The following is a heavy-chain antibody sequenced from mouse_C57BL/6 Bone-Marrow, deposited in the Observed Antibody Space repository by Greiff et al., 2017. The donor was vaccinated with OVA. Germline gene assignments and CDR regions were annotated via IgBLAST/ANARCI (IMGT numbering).Heavy chain of an antibody. D-gene: IGHD1-1*01. V-gene: IGHV1-53*01. CDR3: ARCRGGSSPYFDY. J-gene: IGHJ2*01. CDR1: GYTFTSYW. Sequence: VQLQQPGTELVKPGASVKLSCKASGYTFTSYWMHWVKQRPGQGLEWIGNINPSNGGTNYNEKFKSKATLTVDKSSSTAYMQLSSLTSEDSAVYYCARCRGGSSPYFDYWGQGTTLTVSS. CDR2: INPSNGGT.